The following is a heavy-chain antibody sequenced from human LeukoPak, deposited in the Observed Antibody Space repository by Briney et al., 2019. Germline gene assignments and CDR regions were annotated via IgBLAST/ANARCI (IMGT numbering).Heavy chain of an antibody. J-gene: IGHJ6*02. CDR1: GFPFSSYA. CDR3: VRGYSFGPYGMDV. V-gene: IGHV3-64D*09. CDR2: ISYSGGST. D-gene: IGHD2-15*01. Sequence: PGGSLRLSCSASGFPFSSYALHWVRQAPGEGLEYVSAISYSGGSTYYADSVKGRFTISRDNSKNPLYLQMSSLRAEDTAVYFCVRGYSFGPYGMDVWGQGTTVTVSS.